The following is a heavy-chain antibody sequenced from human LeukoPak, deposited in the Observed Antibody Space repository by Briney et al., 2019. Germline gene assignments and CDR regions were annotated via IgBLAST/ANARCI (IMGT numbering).Heavy chain of an antibody. Sequence: PGGSLRLSCAASGFTFSTYWMHWVRQAPGKGLEWVSRIKTDGSIKSSADAVKGRFTISRDNSKNTLYLQMNSLRAEDTAVYYCAKSSGGIVGATDIWGQGTLVTVSS. CDR2: IKTDGSIK. J-gene: IGHJ4*02. CDR1: GFTFSTYW. D-gene: IGHD1-26*01. CDR3: AKSSGGIVGATDI. V-gene: IGHV3-74*01.